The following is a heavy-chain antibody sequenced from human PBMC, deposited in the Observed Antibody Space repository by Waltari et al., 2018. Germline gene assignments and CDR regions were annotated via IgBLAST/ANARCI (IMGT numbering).Heavy chain of an antibody. D-gene: IGHD5-18*01. CDR3: ARQGDSYGFFDS. J-gene: IGHJ4*02. CDR1: GGSTSSNNYY. CDR2: IYYSGTT. V-gene: IGHV4-39*01. Sequence: QLQLQESGPGLVKPSETLSLTCTVSGGSTSSNNYYWGCIRQSPGKGLEWIGSIYYSGTTYYNPSLQSRATISVDTSKNQFSLKLTSVIAADTAMYYCARQGDSYGFFDSWGPGTLVTISS.